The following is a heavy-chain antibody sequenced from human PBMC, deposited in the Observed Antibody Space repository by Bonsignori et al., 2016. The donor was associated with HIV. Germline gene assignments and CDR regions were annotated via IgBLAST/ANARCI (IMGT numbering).Heavy chain of an antibody. CDR2: IYYSGST. J-gene: IGHJ4*02. CDR3: ARGSNFDC. Sequence: WIRQPPGKGLEWIGYIYYSGSTNYNPSLKSRVTISVDTSKNQFSLRLSSVTAADTAVYYCARGSNFDCWGQGTLVTVSS. V-gene: IGHV4-59*01. D-gene: IGHD2/OR15-2a*01.